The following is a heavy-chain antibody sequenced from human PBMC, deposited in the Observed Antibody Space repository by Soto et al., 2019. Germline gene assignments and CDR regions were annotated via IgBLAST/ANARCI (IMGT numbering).Heavy chain of an antibody. CDR1: GFSLSTSGVG. CDR3: AHRRGEMGSDY. Sequence: QITLKESGPTLVKPTQTLTLTCTFSGFSLSTSGVGVGWIRQPPGKALEWLALIYWDDHKRYTPSLKSRLTITKAPSKNQVVLTIPNMDPVDTATYSCAHRRGEMGSDYWGQGTLVTVSS. J-gene: IGHJ4*02. V-gene: IGHV2-5*02. CDR2: IYWDDHK. D-gene: IGHD3-16*01.